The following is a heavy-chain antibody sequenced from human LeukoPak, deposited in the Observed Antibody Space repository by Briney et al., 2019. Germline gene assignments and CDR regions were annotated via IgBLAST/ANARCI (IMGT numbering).Heavy chain of an antibody. Sequence: AGGSLRLSCAAPGFTFSSYAMSWVRQAPGEGLEWVSSITTSGGSTYYADSVKGRFTISRDNAKNTLYLQMNSLRAEDTAVYYCAKDHYVSGRYDAFDIWGQGTMVTVSS. J-gene: IGHJ3*02. CDR2: ITTSGGST. D-gene: IGHD3-10*01. CDR1: GFTFSSYA. CDR3: AKDHYVSGRYDAFDI. V-gene: IGHV3-23*01.